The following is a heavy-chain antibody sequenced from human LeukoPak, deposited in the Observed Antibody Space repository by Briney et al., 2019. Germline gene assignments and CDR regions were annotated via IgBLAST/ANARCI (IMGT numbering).Heavy chain of an antibody. CDR2: IYYSGST. CDR3: ALEGYCSGGSCYPAQSRNWYFDL. Sequence: NPSETLSLTCTVSGGSISSSYYYWGWIRQPPGKGLEWIGSIYYSGSTYYNPSLKSRVTISVDTSKNQFSLKLSSVTAADTALYYCALEGYCSGGSCYPAQSRNWYFDLWGRGTLVTVSS. D-gene: IGHD2-15*01. J-gene: IGHJ2*01. CDR1: GGSISSSYYY. V-gene: IGHV4-39*01.